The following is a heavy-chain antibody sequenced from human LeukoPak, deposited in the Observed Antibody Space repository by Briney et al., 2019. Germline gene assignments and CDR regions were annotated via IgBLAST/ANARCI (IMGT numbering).Heavy chain of an antibody. D-gene: IGHD1-26*01. CDR3: ARHGKLSASRNWVDP. V-gene: IGHV5-51*01. CDR1: GYSFTSYW. CDR2: IYPDDFDT. J-gene: IGHJ5*02. Sequence: PGESLKISCKASGYSFTSYWIAWVRQMPGKGLEWMGVIYPDDFDTRYSPSFQGQVTISADKSISTAFLQWSSLKASDTAIYYCARHGKLSASRNWVDPWGQGTLVTVSS.